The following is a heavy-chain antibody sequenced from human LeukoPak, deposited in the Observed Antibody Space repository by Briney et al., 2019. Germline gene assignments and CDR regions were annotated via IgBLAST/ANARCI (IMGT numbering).Heavy chain of an antibody. CDR3: ARGRDIVVVPAARDFAY. Sequence: GGCLRLSCAASGFTFSSYEMNWVRQAPGKGLEWVSYISSSGSTIYYADSVKGRFTISRDNAKNSLYLQMNSLRAEDTAVYYCARGRDIVVVPAARDFAYWGQGTLVTVSS. J-gene: IGHJ4*02. CDR2: ISSSGSTI. CDR1: GFTFSSYE. D-gene: IGHD2-2*01. V-gene: IGHV3-48*03.